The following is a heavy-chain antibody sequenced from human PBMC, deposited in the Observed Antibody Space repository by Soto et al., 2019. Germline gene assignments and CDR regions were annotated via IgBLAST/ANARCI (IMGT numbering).Heavy chain of an antibody. CDR1: GFTFSNYA. CDR2: VSSDGIDK. D-gene: IGHD6-13*01. V-gene: IGHV3-30-3*01. J-gene: IGHJ4*02. CDR3: ARDSDIGAAGYYFDY. Sequence: QVQLVESGGGVVQPGRSLRLSCAASGFTFSNYAMHWVRQAPGKGLEWVAVVSSDGIDKYHADSVKGRFTISRDNSKNTLYLQMNSLRAEDTAVYYCARDSDIGAAGYYFDYWGQGTLVTVSS.